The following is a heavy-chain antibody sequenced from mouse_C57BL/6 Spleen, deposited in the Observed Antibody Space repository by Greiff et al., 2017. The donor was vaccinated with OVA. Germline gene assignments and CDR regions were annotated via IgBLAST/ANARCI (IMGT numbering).Heavy chain of an antibody. J-gene: IGHJ2*01. V-gene: IGHV5-6*01. D-gene: IGHD4-1*01. CDR3: ASLGEY. CDR1: GFTFSSYG. Sequence: EVKVVESGGDLVKPGGSLKLSCAASGFTFSSYGMSWVRQTPDKRLEWVATISSGGSYTYYPDSVKGRFTISRDNAKNTLYLQMSSLKSEDTAMYYCASLGEYWGQGTTLTVSS. CDR2: ISSGGSYT.